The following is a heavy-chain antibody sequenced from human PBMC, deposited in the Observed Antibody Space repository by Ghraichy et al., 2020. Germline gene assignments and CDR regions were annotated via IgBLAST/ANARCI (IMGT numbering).Heavy chain of an antibody. CDR3: ARSPEWRSSWHDY. D-gene: IGHD6-13*01. J-gene: IGHJ4*02. Sequence: GESLNISCAASGFTFSSYWMHWVRQAPGKGLVWVSGINSDASSTSYADSVKGRFTISRDNAKNTLYLQMNSLGAEDTAVYYGARSPEWRSSWHDYWGQGTLVTVSS. CDR2: INSDASST. CDR1: GFTFSSYW. V-gene: IGHV3-74*01.